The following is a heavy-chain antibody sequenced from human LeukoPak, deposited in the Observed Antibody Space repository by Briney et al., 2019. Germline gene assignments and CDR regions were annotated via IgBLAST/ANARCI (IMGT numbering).Heavy chain of an antibody. D-gene: IGHD6-13*01. J-gene: IGHJ4*02. CDR1: GFTFSSYA. CDR3: AKDRAQQLVLDF. CDR2: IIGSGSST. V-gene: IGHV3-23*01. Sequence: GGSLRLSCAASGFTFSSYAMSWARQAPGKGLEWVSAIIGSGSSTYYADSVKGRFTISRDNSKNTLFLQMNSLRAEDTAVYYCAKDRAQQLVLDFWGQGTLVTVSS.